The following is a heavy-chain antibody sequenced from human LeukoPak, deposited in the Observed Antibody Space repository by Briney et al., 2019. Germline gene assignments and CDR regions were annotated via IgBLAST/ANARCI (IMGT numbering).Heavy chain of an antibody. Sequence: ASVKVSGKASGYTFSSYDINWVRQATGQGLKWMGWMNPNSGNTGYAQKFQGRVTMTRNTSISTAYMELSSLRSEDTAVYYCARIKRGYSYGNFDYWGRGTLVTVSS. D-gene: IGHD5-18*01. V-gene: IGHV1-8*01. CDR3: ARIKRGYSYGNFDY. CDR2: MNPNSGNT. CDR1: GYTFSSYD. J-gene: IGHJ4*02.